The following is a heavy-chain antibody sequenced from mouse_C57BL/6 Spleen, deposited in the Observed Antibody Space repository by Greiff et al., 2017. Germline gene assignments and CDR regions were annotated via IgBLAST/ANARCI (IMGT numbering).Heavy chain of an antibody. CDR2: INPSNGGT. D-gene: IGHD1-1*01. Sequence: QVQLQQSGTELVKPGASVKLSCKASGYTFTSYCMHWVKQRPGQGLEWIGNINPSNGGTNYKEKFKGKATLTVDKSSSTAYMQLSSLTSEDSAVDAGACPFVTAVVDFADWGTGTMVTV. CDR1: GYTFTSYC. J-gene: IGHJ1*03. V-gene: IGHV1-53*01. CDR3: ACPFVTAVVDFAD.